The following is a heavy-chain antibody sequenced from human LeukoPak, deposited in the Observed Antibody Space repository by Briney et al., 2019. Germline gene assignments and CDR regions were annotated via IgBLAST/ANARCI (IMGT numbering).Heavy chain of an antibody. CDR2: ITNGGSTM. Sequence: PGGSLRLSYAASGFTLSDYNMNWVRQAPGKGLEWVSYITNGGSTMHHADSVKGRFTISRDNAKKTLYLQMNSLRAEDTAVYYCARSIGLTGGGVDVWGQGTTVTVSS. CDR3: ARSIGLTGGGVDV. D-gene: IGHD3-9*01. J-gene: IGHJ6*02. V-gene: IGHV3-11*01. CDR1: GFTLSDYN.